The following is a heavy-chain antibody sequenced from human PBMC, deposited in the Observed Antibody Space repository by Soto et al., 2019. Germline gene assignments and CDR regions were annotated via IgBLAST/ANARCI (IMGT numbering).Heavy chain of an antibody. V-gene: IGHV4-34*01. CDR3: ASGPARGAFIAARGEDRYYYGMDV. Sequence: SETLSLTCAVYCGSFSGYYWSWIRQPPGKGLEWIGEINHSGSTNYNPSLKSRVTISVDTSKNQFSLKLSSVTAADTAVYYCASGPARGAFIAARGEDRYYYGMDVWGQGTTVT. CDR1: CGSFSGYY. D-gene: IGHD6-6*01. CDR2: INHSGST. J-gene: IGHJ6*02.